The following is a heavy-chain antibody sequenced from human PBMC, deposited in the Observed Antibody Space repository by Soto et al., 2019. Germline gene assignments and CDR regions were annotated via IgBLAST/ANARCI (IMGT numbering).Heavy chain of an antibody. V-gene: IGHV3-7*03. J-gene: IGHJ4*02. CDR1: GFTFRSYW. CDR2: IKQDGSEK. D-gene: IGHD2-2*01. CDR3: ARGSGVAPADIVTAAGATLILFDH. Sequence: GGSLRLSCTASGFTFRSYWMTWARQAPGKGLEWVANIKQDGSEKYYVDSVKGRFTISRDNAKKSVYLQMNSLRGEDTAVYYCARGSGVAPADIVTAAGATLILFDHWGQGTPVTVSS.